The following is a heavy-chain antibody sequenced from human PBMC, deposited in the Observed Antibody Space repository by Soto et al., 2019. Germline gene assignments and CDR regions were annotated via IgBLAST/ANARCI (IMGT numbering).Heavy chain of an antibody. J-gene: IGHJ6*02. Sequence: GGSLRLSCAASGFTFSSYATSWVRQAPGKGLEWVSAISGSGGSTYYADSVKGRFTISRDNFKNTLYLQMNSLRAEDTAVYYCAKDSEWELLGNYYYGMDVWGQGTTVTVS. D-gene: IGHD1-26*01. CDR1: GFTFSSYA. CDR3: AKDSEWELLGNYYYGMDV. CDR2: ISGSGGST. V-gene: IGHV3-23*01.